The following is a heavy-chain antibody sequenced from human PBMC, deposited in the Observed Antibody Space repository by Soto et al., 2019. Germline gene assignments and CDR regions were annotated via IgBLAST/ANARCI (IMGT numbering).Heavy chain of an antibody. CDR1: GYTFTSYG. D-gene: IGHD4-17*01. CDR3: ARVRGDDYGDRDAFDI. V-gene: IGHV1-18*01. Sequence: QVQLVQSGAEVKKPGASVKVSCKASGYTFTSYGISWVRQAPGQGREWMGWISAYNGNTNYAQKLQGRVTMTTDTSTSTAHMELRSLRSDDTAVYYCARVRGDDYGDRDAFDIWGQGTMVTVSS. J-gene: IGHJ3*02. CDR2: ISAYNGNT.